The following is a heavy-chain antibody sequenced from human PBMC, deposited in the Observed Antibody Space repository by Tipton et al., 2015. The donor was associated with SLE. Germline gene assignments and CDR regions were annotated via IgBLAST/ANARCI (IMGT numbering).Heavy chain of an antibody. J-gene: IGHJ4*02. D-gene: IGHD5-12*01. Sequence: SLRLSCAASGFPFSAFALSWVRQAPGKGLEWVSVITSGGGTYYADSVKDRFTVSRDVSKDTLYLQMNSLRVDDTALYYCVKGRNVVATANFDHWGQGTLVTVSS. CDR3: VKGRNVVATANFDH. CDR2: ITSGGGT. V-gene: IGHV3-23*03. CDR1: GFPFSAFA.